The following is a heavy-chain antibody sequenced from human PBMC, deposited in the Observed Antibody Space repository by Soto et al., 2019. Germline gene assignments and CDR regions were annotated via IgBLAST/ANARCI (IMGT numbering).Heavy chain of an antibody. Sequence: QVQLVESGGGLVKPGGSLRLSCAASGFTFSDYYMSWIRQAPGKGLEWVSYISSSSSYTNYADSVKGRFTISRDNSKNSLYLQMNSLRAEDTAVDYCSIEGDSSGWYYWGQGTLVTVSS. V-gene: IGHV3-11*05. D-gene: IGHD6-19*01. CDR2: ISSSSSYT. CDR1: GFTFSDYY. J-gene: IGHJ4*02. CDR3: SIEGDSSGWYY.